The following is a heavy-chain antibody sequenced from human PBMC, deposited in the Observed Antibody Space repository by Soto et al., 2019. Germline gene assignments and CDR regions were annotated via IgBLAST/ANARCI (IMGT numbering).Heavy chain of an antibody. D-gene: IGHD3-22*01. Sequence: TLGLACAVSGGSISSCGYYESWIRPHPGKGLEWIGYIYYGWSTYYNPSLKSRATISGDTSKNQFSLKLSSVTAADTAVYYCARAGYYYENSGQNAYDYWGQGILVTVYS. CDR1: GGSISSCGYY. J-gene: IGHJ4*01. CDR2: IYYGWST. CDR3: ARAGYYYENSGQNAYDY. V-gene: IGHV4-31*11.